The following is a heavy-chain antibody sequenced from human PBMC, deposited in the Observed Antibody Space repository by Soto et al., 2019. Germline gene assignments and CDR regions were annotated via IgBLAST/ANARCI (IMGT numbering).Heavy chain of an antibody. CDR2: INPNSGGT. J-gene: IGHJ6*02. V-gene: IGHV1-2*02. D-gene: IGHD3-9*01. Sequence: ASVKVSCKASGYTFTGYYMHWVRQAPGQGLEWMGWINPNSGGTNYAQKFQGRVTMTRDTSINTAYMELSRLRSDDTAVYYCARGPWDILTGYLLRSIWGQGTTVTVSS. CDR1: GYTFTGYY. CDR3: ARGPWDILTGYLLRSI.